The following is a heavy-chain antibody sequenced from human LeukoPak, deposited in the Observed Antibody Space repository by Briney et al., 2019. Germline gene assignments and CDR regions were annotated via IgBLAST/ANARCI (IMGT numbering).Heavy chain of an antibody. V-gene: IGHV4-34*01. J-gene: IGHJ4*02. D-gene: IGHD3-22*01. Sequence: SEALSLTCAVYGGSFSGYYWSWVRQPPGKGLGWIGEVNHSGSTNYNPSLRSRVTISVDTSKNQFSLKLSSVTAADTAVYYCASEGSGYYYVDYWGQGTLVTVSS. CDR3: ASEGSGYYYVDY. CDR1: GGSFSGYY. CDR2: VNHSGST.